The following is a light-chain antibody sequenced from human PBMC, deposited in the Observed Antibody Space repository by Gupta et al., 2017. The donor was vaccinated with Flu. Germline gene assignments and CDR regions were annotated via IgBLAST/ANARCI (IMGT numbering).Light chain of an antibody. CDR2: WAS. V-gene: IGKV4-1*01. CDR1: QSGLDSYDIKNY. Sequence: DAVLTHSTHSLAVSLGERATINCRSSQSGLDSYDIKNYFAWYQQKPGQPPKLLIYWASTREYGVPDRFSGSGSGTDFTLTISSRQAEDVAVYSCRQEVPTPRTFGQGTKVEI. J-gene: IGKJ1*01. CDR3: RQEVPTPRT.